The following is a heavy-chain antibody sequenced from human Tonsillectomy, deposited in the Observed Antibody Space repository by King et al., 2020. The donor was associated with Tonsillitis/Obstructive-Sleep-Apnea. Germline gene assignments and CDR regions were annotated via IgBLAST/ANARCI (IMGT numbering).Heavy chain of an antibody. D-gene: IGHD3-10*01. V-gene: IGHV1-45*02. CDR2: ITPFNGNT. Sequence: QLVQSGAEVKKTGSSVKVSCKASGYTFTYRYLHWVRQAPGQALEWMGWITPFNGNTNYAQKFQDRVTITRDRSMSTAYMELSSLRSEDTATYYCARSGLMRNWFDPWGQGTLVTVSS. CDR3: ARSGLMRNWFDP. J-gene: IGHJ5*02. CDR1: GYTFTYRY.